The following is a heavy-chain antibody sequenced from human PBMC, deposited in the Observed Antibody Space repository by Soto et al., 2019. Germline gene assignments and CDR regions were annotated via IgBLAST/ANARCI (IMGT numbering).Heavy chain of an antibody. CDR2: ISGSGGST. Sequence: EVQLLESGGGLVQPGGSLRLSCAASGFTFSSYAMSWVRQAPGKGLEWVSAISGSGGSTYYADSVKGRFTIPRDNSKNTLYLQMNSLRAEDTAVYYCAKLAYYYDSSGYWFDYWGQGTLVTVSS. CDR1: GFTFSSYA. J-gene: IGHJ4*02. CDR3: AKLAYYYDSSGYWFDY. V-gene: IGHV3-23*01. D-gene: IGHD3-22*01.